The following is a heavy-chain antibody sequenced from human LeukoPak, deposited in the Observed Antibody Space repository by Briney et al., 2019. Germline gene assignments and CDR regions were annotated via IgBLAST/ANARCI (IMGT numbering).Heavy chain of an antibody. V-gene: IGHV1-69*13. Sequence: SVKVSCKASGGTFSSYAISWVRQAPGQGLEWMGGIIPIFGTANYAQNFQGRVSITADESTSTAYMELSSLRSEDTAVYYCARSGQVYYYDSSGYLGDYWGQGTLVTVSS. D-gene: IGHD3-22*01. CDR2: IIPIFGTA. J-gene: IGHJ4*02. CDR1: GGTFSSYA. CDR3: ARSGQVYYYDSSGYLGDY.